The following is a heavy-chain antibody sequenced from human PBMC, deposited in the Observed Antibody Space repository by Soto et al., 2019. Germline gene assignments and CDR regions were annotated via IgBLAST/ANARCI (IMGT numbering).Heavy chain of an antibody. Sequence: GVSLRLSCAASGFIFSSYGMHWVRQAPGKGLEWVAVIWYDGSNKYYADSVKGRFTISRDNSKNTLYLQMNSLRAEDTAVYYCARDPEGGLGAFDIWGQGTMVTVSS. CDR1: GFIFSSYG. V-gene: IGHV3-33*01. CDR2: IWYDGSNK. D-gene: IGHD1-26*01. CDR3: ARDPEGGLGAFDI. J-gene: IGHJ3*02.